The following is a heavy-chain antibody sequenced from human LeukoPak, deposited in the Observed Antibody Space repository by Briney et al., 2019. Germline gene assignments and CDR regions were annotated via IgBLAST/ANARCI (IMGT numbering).Heavy chain of an antibody. D-gene: IGHD2-2*01. J-gene: IGHJ6*02. CDR2: INPNSGGT. V-gene: IGHV1-2*02. CDR1: GYTFTSYG. CDR3: ASQLCSSASCYYFYGLDV. Sequence: ASVKVSCKASGYTFTSYGISWVRQAPGQGLEWMGWINPNSGGTDYAQKFQGRVTVTRDTSISTAYMELSSLRSDDTAVYYCASQLCSSASCYYFYGLDVWGQGTTVTVSS.